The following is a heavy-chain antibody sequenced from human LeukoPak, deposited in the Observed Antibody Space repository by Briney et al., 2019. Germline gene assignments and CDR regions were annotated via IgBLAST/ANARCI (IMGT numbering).Heavy chain of an antibody. CDR2: INDSGGT. Sequence: SETLSLTCVVYGGSFNAYYWSWIRQPPGKGLEWIGEINDSGGTNYNPSLKSRVTISVDTSKNQFSLKLSSVTAADTAVYYCARRPRPEMASYFDYWGQGTLVTVSS. CDR1: GGSFNAYY. D-gene: IGHD5-24*01. J-gene: IGHJ4*02. V-gene: IGHV4-34*01. CDR3: ARRPRPEMASYFDY.